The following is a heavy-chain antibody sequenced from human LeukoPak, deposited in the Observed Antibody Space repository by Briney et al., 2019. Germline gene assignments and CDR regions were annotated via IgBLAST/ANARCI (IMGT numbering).Heavy chain of an antibody. D-gene: IGHD2-2*01. CDR1: GFTFSDYY. V-gene: IGHV3-11*01. CDR2: ISSSGGTI. CDR3: ARDPRRAQYQLPMYNWFDP. J-gene: IGHJ5*02. Sequence: PGGSLRLSCAVSGFTFSDYYMSWIRQAPGKGLEWVSYISSSGGTIYYADSVKGRFTISRDNAKNSLYLQMNSLRAEDTAVYYCARDPRRAQYQLPMYNWFDPWGQGTLVTVSS.